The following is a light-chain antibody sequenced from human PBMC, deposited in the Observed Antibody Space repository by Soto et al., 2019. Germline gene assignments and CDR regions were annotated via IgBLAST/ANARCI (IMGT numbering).Light chain of an antibody. CDR2: DAS. Sequence: DIPMTQSPSTLSASVGDRVTITCRAGQSISTWLAWYQQKPGKAPKLLIYDASSLESGVPSRFSGSGSGTEFTLTISSLQPDDFAAYYCQQYNSYSYTFGQGTKLEIK. CDR3: QQYNSYSYT. CDR1: QSISTW. V-gene: IGKV1-5*01. J-gene: IGKJ2*01.